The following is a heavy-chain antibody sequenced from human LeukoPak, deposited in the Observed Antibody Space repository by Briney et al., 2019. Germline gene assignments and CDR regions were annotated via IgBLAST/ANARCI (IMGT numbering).Heavy chain of an antibody. D-gene: IGHD1-26*01. CDR2: IIGDGGST. CDR3: AKFVKVGAKVMGVHNWFDP. V-gene: IGHV3-43*02. CDR1: GFTFDGYA. J-gene: IGHJ5*02. Sequence: GSMRLSCAASGFTFDGYAMHWVRQAPGKGLEWVFLIIGDGGSTYYAHSVKGRFTISIDNTKNYLYLQMNSLRTEDTALDYCAKFVKVGAKVMGVHNWFDPWGQGTLVTVSS.